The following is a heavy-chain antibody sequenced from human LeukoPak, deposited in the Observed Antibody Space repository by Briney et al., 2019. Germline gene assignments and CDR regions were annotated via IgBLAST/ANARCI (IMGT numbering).Heavy chain of an antibody. CDR1: AGSNNNYY. CDR2: IYYSGST. Sequence: SETLSLTCTVSAGSNNNYYWSWIRQPPGKGLEWIGYIYYSGSTNYNPSLKSRVTISVDTSKKQVSLNLSSVTAADTAVYYCARVAARYVGMDVWGQGTTVTVSS. D-gene: IGHD6-6*01. V-gene: IGHV4-59*01. CDR3: ARVAARYVGMDV. J-gene: IGHJ6*02.